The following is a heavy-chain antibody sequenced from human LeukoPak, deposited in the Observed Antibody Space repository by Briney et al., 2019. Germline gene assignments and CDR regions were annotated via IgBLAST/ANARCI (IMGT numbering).Heavy chain of an antibody. V-gene: IGHV1-2*02. CDR1: GYTFAGYY. Sequence: ASVKVSCKASGYTFAGYYMHWVRQAPGQGLEWMGWINPNSGGTNYAQKFQGRVTMTRDTSISTAYMELSRLRSDDTALYYCARSPHILTGENFDYWGQGTLVTVSS. D-gene: IGHD3-9*01. CDR2: INPNSGGT. J-gene: IGHJ4*02. CDR3: ARSPHILTGENFDY.